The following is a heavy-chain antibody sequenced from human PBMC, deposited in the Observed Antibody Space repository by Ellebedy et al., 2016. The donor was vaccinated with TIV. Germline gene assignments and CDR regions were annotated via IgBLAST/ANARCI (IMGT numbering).Heavy chain of an antibody. V-gene: IGHV5-10-1*01. CDR1: GYSFTNYW. CDR3: ARHGSGSFQYNWFDP. Sequence: KVSCKGSGYSFTNYWISWVRQMPGKGLQWMGRVDPSDSYTYYSPSFQGHVTISADKSITTAYLQWSSLKASDTAIYYCARHGSGSFQYNWFDPWGQGTLVTVSS. J-gene: IGHJ5*02. CDR2: VDPSDSYT. D-gene: IGHD3-10*01.